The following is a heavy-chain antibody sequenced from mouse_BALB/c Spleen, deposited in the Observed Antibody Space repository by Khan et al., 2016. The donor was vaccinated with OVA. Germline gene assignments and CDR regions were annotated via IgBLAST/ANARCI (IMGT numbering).Heavy chain of an antibody. V-gene: IGHV1S81*02. D-gene: IGHD1-1*01. Sequence: QVQLQQSGAELVKPGASVMLSCKASGYHFTSYYMYWVRQRPGQGLEWIGEINPSNGVTNFSEKFETKATLTVDTSSSTAYMQLSSLTSEDSAVYYCTRPYYYGTSWYFDYWGQGTTLTVSS. CDR2: INPSNGVT. J-gene: IGHJ2*01. CDR1: GYHFTSYY. CDR3: TRPYYYGTSWYFDY.